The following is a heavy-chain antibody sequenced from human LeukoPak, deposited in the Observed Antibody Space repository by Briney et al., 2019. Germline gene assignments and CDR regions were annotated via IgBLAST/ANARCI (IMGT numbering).Heavy chain of an antibody. CDR2: ISRSGTTI. V-gene: IGHV3-48*03. D-gene: IGHD3-10*01. CDR3: ARISSYYYGSGSYGNMLNDC. J-gene: IGHJ4*02. Sequence: GGSLRLSCAASGFIFTNYEMNWVRQAPGKGLEWVSYISRSGTTIYYADPVKGRFTISRDNAKNSLYLQMNSLRAEDTAVYYCARISSYYYGSGSYGNMLNDCWGQGTLVTVSS. CDR1: GFIFTNYE.